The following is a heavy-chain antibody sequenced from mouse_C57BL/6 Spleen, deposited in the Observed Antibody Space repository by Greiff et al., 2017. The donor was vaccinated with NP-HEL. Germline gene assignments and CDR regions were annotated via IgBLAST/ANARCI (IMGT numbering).Heavy chain of an antibody. J-gene: IGHJ1*03. CDR2: INPNNGGT. CDR1: GYTFTDYN. CDR3: ARRVIHWYFDV. D-gene: IGHD2-13*01. Sequence: EVQLQQSGPELVKPGASVKIPCKASGYTFTDYNMDWVKQSHGKSLEWIGDINPNNGGTIYNQKFKGKATLTVDKSSSTAYMELRSLTSEDTAVYYCARRVIHWYFDVWGTGTTVTVSS. V-gene: IGHV1-18*01.